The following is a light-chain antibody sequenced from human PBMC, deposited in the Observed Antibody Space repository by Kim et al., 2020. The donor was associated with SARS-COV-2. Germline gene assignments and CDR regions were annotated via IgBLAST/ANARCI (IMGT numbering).Light chain of an antibody. CDR1: QNILYSSNNKNY. Sequence: TTINCKSSQNILYSSNNKNYLALYQQKPGQPPKMLIYWASTRESGVPDRFSGSGSGTDFTLTISSLQAEDVAVYYCQQYYSTQITFGQGTRLEIK. CDR3: QQYYSTQIT. CDR2: WAS. V-gene: IGKV4-1*01. J-gene: IGKJ5*01.